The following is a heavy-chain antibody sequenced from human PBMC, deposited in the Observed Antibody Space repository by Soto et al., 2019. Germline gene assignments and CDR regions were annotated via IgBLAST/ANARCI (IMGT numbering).Heavy chain of an antibody. J-gene: IGHJ4*02. CDR2: ISGSGGST. Sequence: GGSLRLSCAASGFTFSSYAMSWVRQAPGKGLEWVSAISGSGGSTYYADPVKGRFTISRDNSKNTLYLKMNSLRAEDTAVYYCAKDSSITMVRGPYYYFDYWGQGTLVTVSS. D-gene: IGHD3-10*01. V-gene: IGHV3-23*01. CDR3: AKDSSITMVRGPYYYFDY. CDR1: GFTFSSYA.